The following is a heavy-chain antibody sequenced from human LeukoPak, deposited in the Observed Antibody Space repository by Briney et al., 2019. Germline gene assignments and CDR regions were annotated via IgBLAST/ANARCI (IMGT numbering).Heavy chain of an antibody. CDR2: IIPLFDIE. CDR3: ARDGTGEGYNFYSDY. V-gene: IGHV1-69*04. D-gene: IGHD5-24*01. CDR1: GESFGGYG. Sequence: GASVKVSCKASGESFGGYGISWVRQAPGQGLEWMGRIIPLFDIETYAQKFQGRVTLTADKFTNTAYLELSSLRSEDTALYFCARDGTGEGYNFYSDYWGQGTLVTVSS. J-gene: IGHJ4*02.